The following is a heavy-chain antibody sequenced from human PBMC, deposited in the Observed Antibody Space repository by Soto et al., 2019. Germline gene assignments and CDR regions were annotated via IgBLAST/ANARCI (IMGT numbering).Heavy chain of an antibody. Sequence: QTGGSLRLSWATSGFTFSNYAMSWVRQASGKRLEWVSGISGSGGNTYYADSVKGRCTISRDNSKNTLFLQLNSLRAEARAVYYCTDASSVRGVTQYYFDKEGQG. D-gene: IGHD3-10*02. CDR2: ISGSGGNT. CDR1: GFTFSNYA. J-gene: IGHJ4*02. V-gene: IGHV3-23*01. CDR3: TDASSVRGVTQYYFDK.